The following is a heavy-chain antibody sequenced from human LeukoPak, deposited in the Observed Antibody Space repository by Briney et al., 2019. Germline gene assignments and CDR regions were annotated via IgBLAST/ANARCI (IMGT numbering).Heavy chain of an antibody. CDR1: GGSISSYY. D-gene: IGHD1-26*01. CDR3: ARDSGSYFDY. CDR2: TYYSGST. V-gene: IGHV4-59*01. J-gene: IGHJ4*02. Sequence: PSETLSLTCTVSGGSISSYYWSWIRQPPGKGLEWIGYTYYSGSTNYNPSLKSRVTISVDTSKNQFSLKLSSVTAADTAVYYCARDSGSYFDYWGQGTLVTVSS.